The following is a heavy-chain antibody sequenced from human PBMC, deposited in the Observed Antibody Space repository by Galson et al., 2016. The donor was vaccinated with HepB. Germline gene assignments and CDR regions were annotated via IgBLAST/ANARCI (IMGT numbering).Heavy chain of an antibody. Sequence: TLSLTCAVSGGSICSGGYSWSWIRQPPGKGLEWIGYIYHSGSTYYNPSLKSRVTISVDRSKNQFSLKLSSVTAADTAVYYCARVAARSGGYYYGMDVWGQGTTVTVSS. V-gene: IGHV4-30-2*01. CDR2: IYHSGST. CDR3: ARVAARSGGYYYGMDV. D-gene: IGHD6-6*01. J-gene: IGHJ6*02. CDR1: GGSICSGGYS.